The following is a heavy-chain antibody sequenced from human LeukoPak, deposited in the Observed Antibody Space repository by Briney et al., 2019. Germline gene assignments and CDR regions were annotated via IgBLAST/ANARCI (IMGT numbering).Heavy chain of an antibody. Sequence: PSETLSLTCNVSGGSIRGYYWSWIRQPPGKGLEWIGYIYSSGSTNYNPSLKSRVTMSVDTSKNQFSLKVSSVTAADTAVYYCARVGYSYGVDYWGEGTLVTVS. J-gene: IGHJ4*02. CDR3: ARVGYSYGVDY. V-gene: IGHV4-59*01. CDR1: GGSIRGYY. CDR2: IYSSGST. D-gene: IGHD5-18*01.